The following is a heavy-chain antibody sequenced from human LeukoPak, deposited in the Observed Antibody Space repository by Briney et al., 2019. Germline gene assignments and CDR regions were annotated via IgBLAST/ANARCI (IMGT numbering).Heavy chain of an antibody. CDR2: ISGRGDNT. CDR3: ARDTSAFLTGYYYMDV. V-gene: IGHV3-23*01. CDR1: GFTFSNYA. D-gene: IGHD2-2*01. Sequence: GGSLRLSCAASGFTFSNYAVSWVRQAPGKGLEWVSAISGRGDNTYYADSVRGRFTISRDNSKNTLYLQMNSLRAEDTAVYYCARDTSAFLTGYYYMDVWGKGTTVTFS. J-gene: IGHJ6*03.